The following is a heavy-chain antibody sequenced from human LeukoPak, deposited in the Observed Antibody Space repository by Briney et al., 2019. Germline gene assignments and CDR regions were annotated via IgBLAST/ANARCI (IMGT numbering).Heavy chain of an antibody. CDR3: ARAKVTTYDWFDP. Sequence: SETLSLTCTVSGYSISSGYYWGCFRQPPGKGLEWIASIYHSGSTYYNPSLKSRVTISVDTSKNQFSLKLSSVTAADTAVYYCARAKVTTYDWFDPWGQGTLVTVSS. V-gene: IGHV4-38-2*02. J-gene: IGHJ5*02. CDR1: GYSISSGYY. CDR2: IYHSGST. D-gene: IGHD4-17*01.